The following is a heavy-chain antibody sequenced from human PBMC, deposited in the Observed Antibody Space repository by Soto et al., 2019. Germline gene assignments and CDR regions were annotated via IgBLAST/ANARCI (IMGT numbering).Heavy chain of an antibody. CDR2: ISGTGSRT. CDR1: GFPFINFA. V-gene: IGHV3-23*01. CDR3: AKFGASXGYFQFDY. D-gene: IGHD3-10*01. Sequence: GGSLRLSCAASGFPFINFAXXGVRQSPGKGLEWVSAISGTGSRTWYADSVRGRFTVSRDNSKNTLYLQMNSLRDEDTAVYYCAKFGASXGYFQFDYWGPGTXVTVSS. J-gene: IGHJ4*02.